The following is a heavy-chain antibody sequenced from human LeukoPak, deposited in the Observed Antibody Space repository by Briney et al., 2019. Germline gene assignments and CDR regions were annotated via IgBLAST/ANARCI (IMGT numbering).Heavy chain of an antibody. Sequence: PGGSLRLSCAASGFTFSSYAMSWVRQAPGKGLEWVSAISGSGGSTYYADSVKGRFTISRDNSKNTLYLQMNSLRAEDTAVYYCARAPHLIAAALLAFDIWGQGTMVTVSS. CDR1: GFTFSSYA. CDR3: ARAPHLIAAALLAFDI. CDR2: ISGSGGST. V-gene: IGHV3-23*01. D-gene: IGHD6-13*01. J-gene: IGHJ3*02.